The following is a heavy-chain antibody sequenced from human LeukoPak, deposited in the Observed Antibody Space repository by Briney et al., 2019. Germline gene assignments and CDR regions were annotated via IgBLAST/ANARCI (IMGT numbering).Heavy chain of an antibody. V-gene: IGHV3-7*01. CDR3: AKDRSRITSQLDD. CDR2: IKHDGSQK. J-gene: IGHJ4*02. CDR1: GFTLRGYW. D-gene: IGHD2-2*01. Sequence: GGSLRLSCAAPGFTLRGYWMNWVRQAPGKGLEWVANIKHDGSQKYYVDSVKGRFTISRDNSKNTLYLQMKSLRVEDTAMYYCAKDRSRITSQLDDWGQGTLVTVSS.